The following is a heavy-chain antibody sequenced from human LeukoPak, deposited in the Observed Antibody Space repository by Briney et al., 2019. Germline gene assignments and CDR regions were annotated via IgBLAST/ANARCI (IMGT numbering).Heavy chain of an antibody. Sequence: DSVKGRFTISRDNSKNTLYLQMNSLRAEDTAVYYCAKDKTEYYYDSSGYYLDAFDIWGQGTMVTVSS. V-gene: IGHV3-23*01. D-gene: IGHD3-22*01. CDR3: AKDKTEYYYDSSGYYLDAFDI. J-gene: IGHJ3*02.